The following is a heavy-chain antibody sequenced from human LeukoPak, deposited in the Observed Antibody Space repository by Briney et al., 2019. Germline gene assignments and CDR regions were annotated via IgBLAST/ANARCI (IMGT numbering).Heavy chain of an antibody. V-gene: IGHV1-18*01. CDR1: GYTFTSYG. D-gene: IGHD3-22*01. J-gene: IGHJ4*02. Sequence: ASVKVSCKASGYTFTSYGISWVRQAPGQGLEWMGWISAYNGNTNYAQKLQGRVTMTTDTSTSTAYMELRSLRSDDTAVYYCAREYDSSGYYYGGDYWGQGTLVTVSS. CDR3: AREYDSSGYYYGGDY. CDR2: ISAYNGNT.